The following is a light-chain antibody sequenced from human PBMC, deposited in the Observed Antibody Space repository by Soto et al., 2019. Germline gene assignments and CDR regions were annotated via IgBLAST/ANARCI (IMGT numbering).Light chain of an antibody. V-gene: IGLV2-14*03. CDR1: SSDVGGYNY. Sequence: HSALTQPASVSGSPGQSITISCTGTSSDVGGYNYVSWYQHHPDKAPKLMIYDVNNRPSGVSHRFSGSKSGNTASLTISGLQAEDEAAYYCSSYSSTNTRLVFGGGTKLTVL. CDR2: DVN. J-gene: IGLJ2*01. CDR3: SSYSSTNTRLV.